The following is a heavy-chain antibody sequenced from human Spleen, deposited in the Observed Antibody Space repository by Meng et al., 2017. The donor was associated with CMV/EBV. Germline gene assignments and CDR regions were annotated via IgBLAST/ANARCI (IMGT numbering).Heavy chain of an antibody. V-gene: IGHV1-18*01. Sequence: FTSYGVSWVRQAPGQGLEWMGWISGYDGRANYLQKLQGRVTLTTDTSTTTAYMELRSLRSDDTAVYYCARDFYQYDSSGYYEDTFDIWGQGTMVTVSS. D-gene: IGHD3-22*01. CDR2: ISGYDGRA. CDR1: FTSYG. J-gene: IGHJ3*02. CDR3: ARDFYQYDSSGYYEDTFDI.